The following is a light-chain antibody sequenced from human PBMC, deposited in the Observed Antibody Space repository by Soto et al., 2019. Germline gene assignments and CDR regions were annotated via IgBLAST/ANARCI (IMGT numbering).Light chain of an antibody. Sequence: EIVVTQSPATLSVSPGERATLSCRASQSVSTYLAWYQQKPGQAPRLLIFGATYRATGIPARFSGSGSGTEFNLTISSLQSEDFAVYFCQQYDDWLRLTFGGGTKVDIK. V-gene: IGKV3D-15*01. J-gene: IGKJ4*01. CDR1: QSVSTY. CDR2: GAT. CDR3: QQYDDWLRLT.